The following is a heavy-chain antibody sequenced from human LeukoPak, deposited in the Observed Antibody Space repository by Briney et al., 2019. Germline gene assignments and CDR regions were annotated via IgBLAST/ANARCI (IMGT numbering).Heavy chain of an antibody. J-gene: IGHJ4*02. CDR2: MNPNSGNT. V-gene: IGHV1-8*01. CDR3: ARGGYYYDSSGYYPLDY. CDR1: GYTFTSYD. D-gene: IGHD3-22*01. Sequence: ASVKVSCKASGYTFTSYDINWVRQATGQGLEWMGWMNPNSGNTGYAQKFQGRVTMTRNTSISTAYMELSSLRSEDTAVYYCARGGYYYDSSGYYPLDYWGQGTLVTVSS.